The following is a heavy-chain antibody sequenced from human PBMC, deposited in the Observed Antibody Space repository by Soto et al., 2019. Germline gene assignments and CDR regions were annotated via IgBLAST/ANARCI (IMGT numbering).Heavy chain of an antibody. CDR1: GFTFSSYA. V-gene: IGHV3-23*01. CDR2: ISGSDDST. D-gene: IGHD6-6*01. Sequence: EVQLLKSGGGLVQPGESLRLSCAASGFTFSSYAMSWVRQARGKGLEWVSVISGSDDSTYYADSVKGRFTISRDNSKNTLYLQMNSLRAEDTAVYYCAKRSSSSTFDYWGQGTLVTVSS. CDR3: AKRSSSSTFDY. J-gene: IGHJ4*02.